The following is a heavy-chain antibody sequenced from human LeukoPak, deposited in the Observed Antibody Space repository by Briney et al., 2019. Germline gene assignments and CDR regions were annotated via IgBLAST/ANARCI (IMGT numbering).Heavy chain of an antibody. V-gene: IGHV1-2*04. D-gene: IGHD6-6*01. CDR1: GYTFTNNY. J-gene: IGHJ4*02. CDR2: INPNSGGT. CDR3: ARGRIYSSSALPAGY. Sequence: GASVKVSCKASGYTFTNNYLHWVRQAPGQGLEWMGWINPNSGGTNYAQKFQGWVTMTRDTSISTAYMELSRLRSDDTAVYYCARGRIYSSSALPAGYWGQGTLVTVSS.